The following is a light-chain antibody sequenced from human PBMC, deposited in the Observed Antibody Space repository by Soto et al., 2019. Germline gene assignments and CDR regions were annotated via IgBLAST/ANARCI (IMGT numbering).Light chain of an antibody. Sequence: QSVLTQPASVSGSPGQSITISCTGTSSDIGGYNYVSWYQQYPGKAPNLIIYEVTNRPSGISYRFSGSKSGNTASLTISGLQVEDEADYFCCSSAPESTYVFGSGTKVTVL. CDR3: CSSAPESTYV. J-gene: IGLJ1*01. V-gene: IGLV2-14*01. CDR2: EVT. CDR1: SSDIGGYNY.